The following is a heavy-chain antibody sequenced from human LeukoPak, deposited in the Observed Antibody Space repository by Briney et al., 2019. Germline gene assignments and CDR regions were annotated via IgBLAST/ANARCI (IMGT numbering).Heavy chain of an antibody. CDR1: GSRFTSYW. V-gene: IGHV5-51*01. D-gene: IGHD3-22*01. CDR2: IYPDDSET. J-gene: IGHJ4*02. Sequence: GESLRISCKGSGSRFTSYWISWVRQMPGKGLEWMGIIYPDDSETIYSPSFQGQVTFSVDKSITTAYLHWSSLKASDTAMFYCARLYYDVSGYFDYWGQGTLVTVSS. CDR3: ARLYYDVSGYFDY.